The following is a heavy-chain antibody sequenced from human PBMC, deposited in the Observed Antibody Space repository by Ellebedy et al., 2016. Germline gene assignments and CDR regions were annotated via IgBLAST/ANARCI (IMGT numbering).Heavy chain of an antibody. CDR2: IYHSGST. Sequence: SETLSLTCAVSGGSISSGGYSWSWIRQPPGKGLEWIGYIYHSGSTYYNPSLKSRVTISVDRSKNQFSLKLSSVTAADTAVYYCARGDCSSTSCPADWFDPWGQGTLVTVSS. CDR1: GGSISSGGYS. CDR3: ARGDCSSTSCPADWFDP. V-gene: IGHV4-30-2*01. J-gene: IGHJ5*02. D-gene: IGHD2-2*01.